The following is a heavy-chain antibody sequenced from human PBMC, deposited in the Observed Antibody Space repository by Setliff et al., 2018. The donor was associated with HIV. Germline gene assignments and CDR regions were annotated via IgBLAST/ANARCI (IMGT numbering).Heavy chain of an antibody. D-gene: IGHD4-17*01. J-gene: IGHJ5*02. CDR2: IYYSGRT. V-gene: IGHV4-59*12. CDR1: GGSISTFY. Sequence: SETLSLTCTVSGGSISTFYWSWIRQPPGKGLEWIRYIYYSGRTNYNPSLDSRVTMSVDTSKNQFSLKIDSVIAADTAVYFCARVGTTVTTRETYKWFDPWGQGTLVTVSS. CDR3: ARVGTTVTTRETYKWFDP.